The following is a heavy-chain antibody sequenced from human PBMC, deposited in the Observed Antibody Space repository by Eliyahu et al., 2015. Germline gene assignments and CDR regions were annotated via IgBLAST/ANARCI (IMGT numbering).Heavy chain of an antibody. J-gene: IGHJ4*02. CDR2: IIPIFGTA. CDR1: GGTFNRNA. CDR3: ARGGEEHQLQSRPFDY. V-gene: IGHV1-69*01. Sequence: EVKKPGSSVKVSCKASGGTFNRNAISWVRQAPGQGLEWMGGIIPIFGTANYAEKFQGRVTITADESTSTAYMELSSLRSEDTAVYYCARGGEEHQLQSRPFDYWGQGTLVTVSS. D-gene: IGHD2-2*01.